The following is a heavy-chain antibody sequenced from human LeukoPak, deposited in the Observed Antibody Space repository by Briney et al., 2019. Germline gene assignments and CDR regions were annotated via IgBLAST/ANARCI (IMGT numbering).Heavy chain of an antibody. Sequence: SETLSLTCTVSGGSISSSSYYWGWIRQPPGKGLEWIGSIYYSGSTYYNPSLKSRVTMSVDTSNNQFSLKLSSVTAADTAVYYCSRGGNPPWELSNWHFDLWGRGTLVTVSS. D-gene: IGHD1-26*01. CDR2: IYYSGST. CDR3: SRGGNPPWELSNWHFDL. V-gene: IGHV4-39*07. J-gene: IGHJ2*01. CDR1: GGSISSSSYY.